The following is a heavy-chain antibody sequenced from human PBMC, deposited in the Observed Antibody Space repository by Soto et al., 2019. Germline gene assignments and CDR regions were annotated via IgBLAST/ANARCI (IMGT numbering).Heavy chain of an antibody. D-gene: IGHD6-13*01. CDR1: VDSITTYD. CDR2: IDTSGNT. V-gene: IGHV4-4*07. CDR3: ARYSNNWFQTEGMDV. Sequence: SQTLALTCTVAVDSITTYDWSWIRQPAGKGLEWIGRIDTSGNTNYNPSLKSRVTMSVDTSKKQFSLKLTSVTAADTAVYYCARYSNNWFQTEGMDVWGQGTTVTVSS. J-gene: IGHJ6*02.